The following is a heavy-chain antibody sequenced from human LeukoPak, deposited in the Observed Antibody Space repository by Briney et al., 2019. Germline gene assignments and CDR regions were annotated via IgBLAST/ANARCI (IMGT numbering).Heavy chain of an antibody. CDR3: AKVAVETYYYGSGMTN. V-gene: IGHV3-30*18. CDR1: GFTFSSYG. Sequence: PGGSLRLSCAASGFTFSSYGMHWVRQAPGKGLEWVAVISYDGSNKYYADSVKGRFTISRDNSKNTLYLQMNSLRAEDTAVYYCAKVAVETYYYGSGMTNWGRGTLVTVSS. J-gene: IGHJ4*02. CDR2: ISYDGSNK. D-gene: IGHD3-10*01.